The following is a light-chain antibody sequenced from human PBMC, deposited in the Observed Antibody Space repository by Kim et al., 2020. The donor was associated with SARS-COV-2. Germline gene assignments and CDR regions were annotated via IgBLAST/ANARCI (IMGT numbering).Light chain of an antibody. J-gene: IGLJ2*01. Sequence: GQSVPISCTGTSSDVGSYNRVSWYQQAPGTAPTLMIYEVNYRPSGVPDRFSGSKSGTTASLTISGLQAEDEADYYCSSYTDSGIVIFGGGTQLTVL. CDR3: SSYTDSGIVI. CDR1: SSDVGSYNR. CDR2: EVN. V-gene: IGLV2-18*02.